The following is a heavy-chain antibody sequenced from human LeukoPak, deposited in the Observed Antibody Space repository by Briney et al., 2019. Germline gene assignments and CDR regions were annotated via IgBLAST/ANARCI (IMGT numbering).Heavy chain of an antibody. CDR2: IHYSGRP. CDR3: ARFGVDYDMDV. CDR1: GGSISGHY. V-gene: IGHV4-59*11. J-gene: IGHJ6*02. Sequence: PSETLSLTCTVSGGSISGHYWTWIRQPPGKGLEWIGQIHYSGRPDYNPSLKSRVTISVDTSKNQLSLKVTSVTGADTAMYYCARFGVDYDMDVWGQGTTVTVSS. D-gene: IGHD3-16*01.